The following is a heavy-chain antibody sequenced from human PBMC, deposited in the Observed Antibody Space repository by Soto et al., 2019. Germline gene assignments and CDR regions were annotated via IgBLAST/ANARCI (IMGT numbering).Heavy chain of an antibody. CDR1: GGSISSYY. D-gene: IGHD3-10*01. CDR2: IYYSGST. CDR3: ARFAILWFGESAFDI. V-gene: IGHV4-59*01. Sequence: QVQLQESGPGLVKPSETLSLTCTVSGGSISSYYWSWIRQPPGKGLEWIGYIYYSGSTNYNPSLKSRVTISVDTSKNQFSLNLSSVTAADTAVYYCARFAILWFGESAFDIWGQGTMVTVSS. J-gene: IGHJ3*02.